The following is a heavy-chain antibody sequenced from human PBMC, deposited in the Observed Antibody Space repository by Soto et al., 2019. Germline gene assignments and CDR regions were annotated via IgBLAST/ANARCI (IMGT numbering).Heavy chain of an antibody. CDR1: TVTFTDYD. CDR3: VNSGGDVVDY. V-gene: IGHV3-33*08. D-gene: IGHD2-21*01. J-gene: IGHJ4*02. Sequence: QVQLVESGGGVVHPGKSLRLSCAGSTVTFTDYDMQWVRQAPGKGLEWVAGISFDGDEKYYADSVKGRFSISRDNSEKTLHPQMNSLRADDTAIYYCVNSGGDVVDYWGQGTLVTVSS. CDR2: ISFDGDEK.